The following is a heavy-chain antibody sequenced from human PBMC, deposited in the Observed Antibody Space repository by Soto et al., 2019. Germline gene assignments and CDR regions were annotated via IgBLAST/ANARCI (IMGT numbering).Heavy chain of an antibody. D-gene: IGHD4-4*01. CDR1: GFSFDSYS. V-gene: IGHV3-30*18. Sequence: GGSLRLSCAGSGFSFDSYSMHWVRQAPGKGLEWVTTVSFDSKNKYYIDSVEGRFTISRDNSKNMLYLQMNSLTHEDTAVYHCAKESVEATYSFYGMDVWGPGXTVTVSS. CDR3: AKESVEATYSFYGMDV. J-gene: IGHJ6*02. CDR2: VSFDSKNK.